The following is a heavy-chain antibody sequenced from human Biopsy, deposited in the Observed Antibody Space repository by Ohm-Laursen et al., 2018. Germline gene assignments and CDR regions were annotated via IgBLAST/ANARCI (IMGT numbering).Heavy chain of an antibody. CDR2: IYHTGIP. D-gene: IGHD3-10*01. CDR3: ARHSFGSGRDF. V-gene: IGHV4-39*01. CDR1: DGSISNIINY. J-gene: IGHJ4*02. Sequence: SDTLSLTCTVTDGSISNIINYWGWIRQPLGKGLEWLGSIYHTGIPDYNPALESRVTISVETSNNQFSLKLSSLTAADTAVYYCARHSFGSGRDFWGQGTLVTVSS.